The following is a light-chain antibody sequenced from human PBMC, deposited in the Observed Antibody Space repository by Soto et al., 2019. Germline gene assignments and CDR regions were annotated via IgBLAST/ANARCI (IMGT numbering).Light chain of an antibody. Sequence: DIQMTQSPSSLSASVGDRVTTTCRASQTIAMYVNWFQQKPGKAPKPLIYTTSSLQSGVPPRFSGSGSETDFTLTISRLQPEDSATYYCQQSFTTPYTFGQGTKVDNK. CDR2: TTS. CDR3: QQSFTTPYT. V-gene: IGKV1-39*01. CDR1: QTIAMY. J-gene: IGKJ2*01.